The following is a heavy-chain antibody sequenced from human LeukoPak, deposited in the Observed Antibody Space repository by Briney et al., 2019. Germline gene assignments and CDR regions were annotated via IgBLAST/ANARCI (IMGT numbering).Heavy chain of an antibody. D-gene: IGHD6-13*01. CDR3: ARGPPSSSWYLVGYFDY. J-gene: IGHJ4*02. CDR1: GGSISSYY. Sequence: SETLSLTCTVSGGSISSYYWSWIRQPPGKGLEWIGYIYYSGSTNYNPSLKSRVTISVDTSKNQFSLKLNSVTAADTAVYYCARGPPSSSWYLVGYFDYWGQGTLVTVSS. V-gene: IGHV4-59*12. CDR2: IYYSGST.